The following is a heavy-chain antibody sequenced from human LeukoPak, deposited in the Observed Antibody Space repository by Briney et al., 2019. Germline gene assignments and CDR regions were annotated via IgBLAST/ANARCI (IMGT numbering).Heavy chain of an antibody. J-gene: IGHJ3*02. Sequence: GGSLRLSCAASGFTFSSYSMNWVRQAPGKGLEWVSSISSSSSYIYYADSVKGRFTISRDNAKNSLYLQMNSLRAEDTAVYYCARSYVDIVATGAFDIWGQGTMVTVSS. CDR1: GFTFSSYS. CDR2: ISSSSSYI. D-gene: IGHD5-12*01. V-gene: IGHV3-21*01. CDR3: ARSYVDIVATGAFDI.